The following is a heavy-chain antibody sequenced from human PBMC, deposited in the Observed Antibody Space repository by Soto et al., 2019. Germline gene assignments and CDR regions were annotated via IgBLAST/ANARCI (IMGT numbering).Heavy chain of an antibody. J-gene: IGHJ4*01. CDR2: ISDSGART. D-gene: IGHD2-2*01. Sequence: SLRLSCAASGFTFSNHDMTWVRQAPGKGLEWVSTISDSGARTYYVDSVKGRFTISRDNSKNTLYLQMNNLRVEDTAVYYCVTMRLESCSGNGCYVFDYWGQGTLVTVSS. V-gene: IGHV3-23*01. CDR3: VTMRLESCSGNGCYVFDY. CDR1: GFTFSNHD.